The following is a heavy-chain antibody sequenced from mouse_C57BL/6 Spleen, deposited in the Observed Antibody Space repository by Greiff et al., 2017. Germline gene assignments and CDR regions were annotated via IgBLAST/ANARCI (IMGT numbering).Heavy chain of an antibody. CDR3: TRESGYDDY. D-gene: IGHD2-2*01. CDR2: ISDGGSYT. J-gene: IGHJ2*01. CDR1: GFTFSSYA. V-gene: IGHV5-4*01. Sequence: EVKLVESGGGLVKPGGSLKLSCAASGFTFSSYAMSWVRQTPEKRLEWVATISDGGSYTYYPDNVKGRFTISRDNAKNDLSLQMSHLKSDDTATYYCTRESGYDDYWGQGTTLTVSS.